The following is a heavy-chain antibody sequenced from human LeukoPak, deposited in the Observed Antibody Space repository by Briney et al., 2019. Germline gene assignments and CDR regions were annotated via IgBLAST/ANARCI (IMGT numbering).Heavy chain of an antibody. CDR3: ARSPLEYDFWSGRHYYFDY. CDR1: GGSISSGNYF. CDR2: IYTSGST. V-gene: IGHV4-61*02. J-gene: IGHJ4*02. Sequence: SETLSLTCTVSGGSISSGNYFWSWIRQPAGKGLEWIGRIYTSGSTNYNPSLKSRVTISVDTSKNQLSLNLLSVTAADTAVYYCARSPLEYDFWSGRHYYFDYWGQGTLVTVSS. D-gene: IGHD3-3*01.